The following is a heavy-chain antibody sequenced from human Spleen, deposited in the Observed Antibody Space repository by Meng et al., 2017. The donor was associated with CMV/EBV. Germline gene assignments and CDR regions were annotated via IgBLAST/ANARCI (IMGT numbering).Heavy chain of an antibody. CDR3: ARDARSSGFNWFDP. CDR1: EGTVRRIA. V-gene: IGHV1-69*05. J-gene: IGHJ5*02. CDR2: IIPIFGTA. Sequence: KAEEGTVRRIAMSWVRRAHGQGLEGMGGIIPIFGTANYAQKLQGRVTITTDESTSTAYMELSSLRSEDTAVYYCARDARSSGFNWFDPWGQGTLVTVSS. D-gene: IGHD6-19*01.